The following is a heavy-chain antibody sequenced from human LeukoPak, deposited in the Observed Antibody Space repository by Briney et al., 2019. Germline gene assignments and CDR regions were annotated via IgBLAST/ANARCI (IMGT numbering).Heavy chain of an antibody. CDR3: AKAAPSSGYDY. Sequence: GGSLRLSCAASGFTFSSYWMSWVRQAPGKGLEWVAVISYDGSNKYYADSVKGRFTISRDNSKNTLYLQMNSLRAEDTAVYYCAKAAPSSGYDYWGQGTLVTVSS. V-gene: IGHV3-30*18. J-gene: IGHJ4*02. CDR2: ISYDGSNK. CDR1: GFTFSSYW. D-gene: IGHD3-22*01.